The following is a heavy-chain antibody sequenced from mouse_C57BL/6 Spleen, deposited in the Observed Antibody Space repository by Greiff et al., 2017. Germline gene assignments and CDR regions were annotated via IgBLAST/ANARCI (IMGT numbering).Heavy chain of an antibody. V-gene: IGHV1-69*01. Sequence: QVQLQQPGAELVMPGASVKLSCKASGYTFTSYWMHWVKQRPGQGLEWIGEIDPSDSYTNYNQKFKGNSTLAVDKTSSTAYMQLSSLTSDDSAVYYCARSDAFDYWGQGTTLTVSS. J-gene: IGHJ2*01. CDR3: ARSDAFDY. CDR1: GYTFTSYW. CDR2: IDPSDSYT.